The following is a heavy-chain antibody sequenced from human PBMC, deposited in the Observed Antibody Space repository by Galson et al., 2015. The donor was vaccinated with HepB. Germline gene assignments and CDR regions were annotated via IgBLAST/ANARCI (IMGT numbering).Heavy chain of an antibody. CDR3: ARDHCSSTSCRYGYYYYMDV. CDR2: ISSSGSTI. J-gene: IGHJ6*03. Sequence: SLRLSCAASGFTFSDYCMSWIRQAPGKGLEWVSYISSSGSTIYYADSVKGRFTISRDNAKNSLYLQMNSLRAEDTAVYYCARDHCSSTSCRYGYYYYMDVWGKGTTVTVSS. D-gene: IGHD2-2*01. V-gene: IGHV3-11*01. CDR1: GFTFSDYC.